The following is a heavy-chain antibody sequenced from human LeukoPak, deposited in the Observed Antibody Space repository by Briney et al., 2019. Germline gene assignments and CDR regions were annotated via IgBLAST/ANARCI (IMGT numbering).Heavy chain of an antibody. D-gene: IGHD3-10*01. V-gene: IGHV4-59*08. CDR1: GGSISSYY. Sequence: PSETLSLTCTVSGGSISSYYWSWIRQPPGKGLEWIGYIYYSGSTNYNPSLKSRVTISVDTSKNQFSLKLSSVTAADTAVYYCARPYYYGSGKDVFDIWGQGTMVTVSS. J-gene: IGHJ3*02. CDR2: IYYSGST. CDR3: ARPYYYGSGKDVFDI.